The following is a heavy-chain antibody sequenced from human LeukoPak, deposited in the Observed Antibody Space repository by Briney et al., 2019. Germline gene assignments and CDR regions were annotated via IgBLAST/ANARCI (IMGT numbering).Heavy chain of an antibody. J-gene: IGHJ4*02. Sequence: SETLSLTCSVSGGSISSYYWTWIRQPPEKELEWIGYIYYTGSTWYNPSLKSRVTISLDTSKNQFSLKLSSVTAADSAVYYCARGDGYRYNYWGQGTLVTVSS. CDR2: IYYTGST. V-gene: IGHV4-59*01. CDR1: GGSISSYY. CDR3: ARGDGYRYNY. D-gene: IGHD5-24*01.